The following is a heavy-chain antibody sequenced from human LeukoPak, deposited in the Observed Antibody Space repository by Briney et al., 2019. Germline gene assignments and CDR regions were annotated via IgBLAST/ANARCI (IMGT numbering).Heavy chain of an antibody. D-gene: IGHD4-17*01. CDR1: GYTFTSYG. CDR3: ARDRNTVTTPGGY. Sequence: APVKVSCKASGYTFTSYGISWVRQAPGQGLEWMGWISAYNGNTNYAQKLQGRVTMTTDTSTSTAYIELRSLRSDDTAVYYCARDRNTVTTPGGYWGQGTLVTVSS. V-gene: IGHV1-18*01. J-gene: IGHJ4*02. CDR2: ISAYNGNT.